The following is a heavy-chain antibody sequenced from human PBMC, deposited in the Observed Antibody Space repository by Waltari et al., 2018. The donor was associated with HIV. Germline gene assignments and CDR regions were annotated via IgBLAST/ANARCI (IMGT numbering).Heavy chain of an antibody. D-gene: IGHD6-19*01. J-gene: IGHJ4*02. CDR3: VRVRDSSSGWYIFDY. Sequence: EVHLVESGGGLIQPGGSLRLSCAASGFTFNPYDMHWVRQAAGEGLQWVSAVGASGDTYDSDSLKGRFTISRENAKNSLFLQMNSLRAGDTAVYFCVRVRDSSSGWYIFDYWGQGALVTVSS. CDR1: GFTFNPYD. CDR2: VGASGDT. V-gene: IGHV3-13*04.